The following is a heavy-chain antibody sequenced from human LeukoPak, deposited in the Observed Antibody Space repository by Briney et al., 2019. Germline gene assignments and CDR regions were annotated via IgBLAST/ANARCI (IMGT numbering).Heavy chain of an antibody. D-gene: IGHD3-22*01. J-gene: IGHJ4*02. CDR2: IIPILGIA. Sequence: SVTVSCKASGGTFSSYAISWVRQAPGQGLEWMGRIIPILGIANYAQKFQGRVTITADKSTSTAYMELSSLRSEDTAVYYCARDQGVTMIGPFDYWGQGTLVTVSS. CDR1: GGTFSSYA. V-gene: IGHV1-69*04. CDR3: ARDQGVTMIGPFDY.